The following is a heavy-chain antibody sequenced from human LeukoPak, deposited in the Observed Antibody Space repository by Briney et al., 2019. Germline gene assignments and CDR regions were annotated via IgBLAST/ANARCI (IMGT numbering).Heavy chain of an antibody. CDR2: IYGSEST. V-gene: IGHV4-4*07. D-gene: IGHD3-22*01. CDR3: ARDLGGLYYDSSGTDY. CDR1: GGSINTYY. J-gene: IGHJ4*02. Sequence: AETLTLTCTVSGGSINTYYWSWIRQPAGKGLEWIGRIYGSESTNYNPSLWGRVTMTVDTSKNQVSLTLSSLTAADTAVYYCARDLGGLYYDSSGTDYWGQGTLVTVSS.